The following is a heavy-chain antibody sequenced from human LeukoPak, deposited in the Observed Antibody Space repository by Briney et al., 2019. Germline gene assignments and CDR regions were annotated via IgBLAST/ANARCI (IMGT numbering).Heavy chain of an antibody. CDR1: GGSISSSSYY. CDR2: IYYSGST. V-gene: IGHV4-39*01. J-gene: IGHJ4*02. Sequence: SETLSLTCTVSGGSISSSSYYWGWIRQPPGKGLEWIGSIYYSGSTYYNPSLKSRVTISVDTSKNQFSLKLSSVTAADTAVYYCARGGWSPPLYWGQGTLVTVSS. D-gene: IGHD3-3*01. CDR3: ARGGWSPPLY.